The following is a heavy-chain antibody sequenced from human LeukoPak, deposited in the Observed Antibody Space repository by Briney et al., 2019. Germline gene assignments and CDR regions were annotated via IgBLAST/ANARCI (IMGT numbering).Heavy chain of an antibody. CDR2: INHSGST. CDR1: GLTVRSNY. D-gene: IGHD3-22*01. CDR3: ARLKYDSSGYYHEYFDY. J-gene: IGHJ4*02. V-gene: IGHV4-34*01. Sequence: PGGSLRLSCAASGLTVRSNYMSWIRQPPGKGLEWIGEINHSGSTNYNPSLKSRVTISVDTSKNQFSLKLSSATAADTAVYYCARLKYDSSGYYHEYFDYWGQGTLVTVSS.